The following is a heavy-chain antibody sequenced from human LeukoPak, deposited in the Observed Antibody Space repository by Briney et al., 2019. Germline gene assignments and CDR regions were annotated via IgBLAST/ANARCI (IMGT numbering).Heavy chain of an antibody. D-gene: IGHD6-13*01. J-gene: IGHJ3*02. Sequence: SETLSLTCTVSGGSISSYYLSWIRQPPGKGLEWIGYIYYSGSTNYNPSLKSRVTISVDTSKNQFSLKLSSVTAADTAVYYCARDTTTYSSSWPDAFDIWGQGTMVTVSS. V-gene: IGHV4-59*01. CDR3: ARDTTTYSSSWPDAFDI. CDR1: GGSISSYY. CDR2: IYYSGST.